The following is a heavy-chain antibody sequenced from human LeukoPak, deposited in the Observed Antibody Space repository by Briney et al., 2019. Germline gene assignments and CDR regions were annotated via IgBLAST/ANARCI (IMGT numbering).Heavy chain of an antibody. CDR2: IHYTGST. CDR3: ARHKNDILTGYPRATAFDI. CDR1: GGSINSYY. V-gene: IGHV4-59*08. J-gene: IGHJ3*02. Sequence: SETLSLTCTVPGGSINSYYWSWIRQPPGKGLECIGYIHYTGSTNYNPSLKSRVTISVDTSKNQFSLKLSSVTAADTAVYYCARHKNDILTGYPRATAFDIWGQGTMVTVSS. D-gene: IGHD3-9*01.